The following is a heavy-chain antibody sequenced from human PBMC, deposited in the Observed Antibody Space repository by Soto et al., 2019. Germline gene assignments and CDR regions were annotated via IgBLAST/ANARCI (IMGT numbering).Heavy chain of an antibody. CDR1: GGSISSGGYS. V-gene: IGHV4-30-2*01. D-gene: IGHD6-6*01. J-gene: IGHJ4*02. Sequence: QLQLQESGSGLVKPSQTLSLTCAVSGGSISSGGYSWSWVRQPPGKGLEWIGYIYHSGSTYYNPSLKSRVTITVDRSKNQFSLKVSSVTAADTAVYYCVGGIAARPLGYWGQGTLVTVAS. CDR2: IYHSGST. CDR3: VGGIAARPLGY.